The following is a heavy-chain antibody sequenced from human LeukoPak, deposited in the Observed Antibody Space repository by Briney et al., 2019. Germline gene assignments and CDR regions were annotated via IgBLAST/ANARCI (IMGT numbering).Heavy chain of an antibody. V-gene: IGHV3-74*03. D-gene: IGHD5-18*01. J-gene: IGHJ5*02. CDR2: INSDGSST. Sequence: GGSLRLSCVASGSTFSNYWMHWVRQAPGEGLVWVSRINSDGSSTTYADSVKGRFTISRDNAKNTLYLQMNSLRAEDTAVYYCARDPHGYWWFDPWGQGTLVTVSS. CDR1: GSTFSNYW. CDR3: ARDPHGYWWFDP.